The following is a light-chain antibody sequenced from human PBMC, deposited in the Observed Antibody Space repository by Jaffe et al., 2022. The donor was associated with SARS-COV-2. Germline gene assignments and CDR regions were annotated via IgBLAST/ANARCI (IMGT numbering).Light chain of an antibody. Sequence: DIVMTQSPDSLAVSLGERATINCKSSQSVLKRSNNRNYLAWYQQKPGQPPKLLIYRASTRESGVPDRFSGSGSGTDFTLTISSLQAEDAAVYYCQQYYSTPITFGQGTRLEIK. J-gene: IGKJ5*01. CDR3: QQYYSTPIT. CDR2: RAS. CDR1: QSVLKRSNNRNY. V-gene: IGKV4-1*01.